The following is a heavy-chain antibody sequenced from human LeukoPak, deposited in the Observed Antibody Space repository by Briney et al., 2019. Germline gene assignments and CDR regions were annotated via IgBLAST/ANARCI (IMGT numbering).Heavy chain of an antibody. CDR2: IKQDGSEK. Sequence: GGSLRLSCAASGFTFSSYWMSWVRQAPGKGLGWVANIKQDGSEKYYVDSVKGRFTISRDNSKNTLYLQMNSLRAEDTAVYYCARDGDYYDSSGYFGYWGQGTLVTVSS. CDR1: GFTFSSYW. D-gene: IGHD3-22*01. J-gene: IGHJ4*02. CDR3: ARDGDYYDSSGYFGY. V-gene: IGHV3-7*01.